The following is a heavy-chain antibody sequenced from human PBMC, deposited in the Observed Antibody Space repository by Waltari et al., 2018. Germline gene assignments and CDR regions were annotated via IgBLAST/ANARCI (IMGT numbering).Heavy chain of an antibody. Sequence: QVQLQESGPGLVKPSETLSLTCTVSGGSISSYYWSWIRQPPGKGLEWIGYIYYSGSTNYNPSLKSRGTISVDTSKNQFSLKLSSVTAADTAVYYCARDRLAGSLHWFDPWGQGTLVTVSS. V-gene: IGHV4-59*01. CDR2: IYYSGST. D-gene: IGHD6-19*01. J-gene: IGHJ5*02. CDR3: ARDRLAGSLHWFDP. CDR1: GGSISSYY.